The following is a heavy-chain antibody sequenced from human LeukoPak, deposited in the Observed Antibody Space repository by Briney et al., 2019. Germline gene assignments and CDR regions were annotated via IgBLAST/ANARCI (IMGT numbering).Heavy chain of an antibody. J-gene: IGHJ3*02. CDR1: GFTFSSYG. CDR3: ATDKRGYSGYDS. Sequence: GGSLRLSCAASGFTFSSYGMHWVRQAPGKGLEWVAFIRYDGSNKYYADSVKGRFTISRDNSKNTLYLQMNSLRSEDTAVYYCATDKRGYSGYDSWGQGTMVTVSS. V-gene: IGHV3-30*02. CDR2: IRYDGSNK. D-gene: IGHD5-12*01.